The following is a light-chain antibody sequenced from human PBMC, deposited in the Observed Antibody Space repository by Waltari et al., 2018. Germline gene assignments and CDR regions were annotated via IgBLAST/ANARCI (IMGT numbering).Light chain of an antibody. J-gene: IGLJ1*01. Sequence: SYELTQPPSVSVSPGQTASITCSGDKLGDKYACWYQQKPGQSPVLIIYQDSKRPSGIPGRFSGSNSGNTATLTISGTQAMDEADYYCQAWDSSTENVFGTGTKVTVL. V-gene: IGLV3-1*01. CDR1: KLGDKY. CDR2: QDS. CDR3: QAWDSSTENV.